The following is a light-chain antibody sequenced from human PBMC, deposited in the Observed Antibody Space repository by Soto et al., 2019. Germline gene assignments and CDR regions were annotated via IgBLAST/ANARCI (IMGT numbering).Light chain of an antibody. CDR2: DVS. CDR3: SSYTSSSTVV. J-gene: IGLJ2*01. CDR1: TSDVGGYNY. V-gene: IGLV2-14*01. Sequence: QSALTQPASVSGSPGQSITISCTGTTSDVGGYNYVSWYQQHPRKAPKHLIYDVSNRPSGVSNRFSGSKSVNTASLTISGLQAEDEADYYCSSYTSSSTVVFGGGTKLTVL.